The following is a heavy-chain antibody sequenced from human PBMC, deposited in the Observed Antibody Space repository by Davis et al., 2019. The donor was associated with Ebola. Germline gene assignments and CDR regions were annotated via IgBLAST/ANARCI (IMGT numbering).Heavy chain of an antibody. V-gene: IGHV5-51*01. CDR2: MYPGGSQI. J-gene: IGHJ3*02. CDR3: ASLRRSITGFDDGYDI. D-gene: IGHD3-9*01. Sequence: GESLKISCEASGYSFTSYWIGWVRQPPGKGLEWMAIMYPGGSQITYNPSFQGQVTISADNSIKTAFLHWSSLKASDTAIYYCASLRRSITGFDDGYDIWGQGTMVIVSS. CDR1: GYSFTSYW.